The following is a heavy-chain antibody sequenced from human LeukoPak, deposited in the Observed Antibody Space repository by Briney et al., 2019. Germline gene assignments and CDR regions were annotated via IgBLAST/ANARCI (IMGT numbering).Heavy chain of an antibody. V-gene: IGHV3-66*01. D-gene: IGHD2-15*01. CDR1: GFTVSSNY. J-gene: IGHJ3*01. CDR2: IYTNGDT. CDR3: AKDGVDGWDALNV. Sequence: GGSLRLSCAASGFTVSSNYMSWARQAPGKGLEWVSVIYTNGDTYLADSVKGRFSTSRDNSKNTLYLQMNSLTAEDTALYYCAKDGVDGWDALNVWGQGTLVTVSS.